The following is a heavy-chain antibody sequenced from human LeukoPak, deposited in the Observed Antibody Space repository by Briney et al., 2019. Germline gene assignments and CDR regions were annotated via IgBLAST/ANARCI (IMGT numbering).Heavy chain of an antibody. Sequence: PGGSLRLSCAASGFTFSSYWIHWVRQAPWKGLVWVSRINSDGSSTSYEDSVKGRFTISRDNARNTLYLQMNSLRAEDTAVYYCARGPKGKYYFDYWGQGTLVTVSS. CDR3: ARGPKGKYYFDY. CDR1: GFTFSSYW. V-gene: IGHV3-74*01. CDR2: INSDGSST. J-gene: IGHJ4*02.